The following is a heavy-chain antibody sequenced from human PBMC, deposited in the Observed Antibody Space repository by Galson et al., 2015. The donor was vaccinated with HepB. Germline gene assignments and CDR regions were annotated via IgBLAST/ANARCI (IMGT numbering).Heavy chain of an antibody. V-gene: IGHV1-3*01. CDR1: GYTFTSYA. Sequence: SVKVSCKASGYTFTSYAMHWVRQAPGQRLEWMGWINAGNGNTKYSQKFQGRVTITRDTSASTAYMELSSLRSEDTAVYYCARGESVLLWFREVLDYYMDVWGKGTTVTVSS. D-gene: IGHD3-10*01. J-gene: IGHJ6*03. CDR2: INAGNGNT. CDR3: ARGESVLLWFREVLDYYMDV.